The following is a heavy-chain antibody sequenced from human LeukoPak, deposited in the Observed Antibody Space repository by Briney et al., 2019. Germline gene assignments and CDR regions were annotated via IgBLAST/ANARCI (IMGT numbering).Heavy chain of an antibody. J-gene: IGHJ4*02. CDR2: ISAYNGNT. CDR1: GGTSSSYA. D-gene: IGHD2-8*01. CDR3: ARDDCTNGVCYFGY. Sequence: ASVKVSCKASGGTSSSYAISWVRQAPGQGLEWMGWISAYNGNTNYAQKLQSRVTMTTDTSTSTAYMELMSLRSDDTAVYYCARDDCTNGVCYFGYWGQGTLVTVSS. V-gene: IGHV1-18*01.